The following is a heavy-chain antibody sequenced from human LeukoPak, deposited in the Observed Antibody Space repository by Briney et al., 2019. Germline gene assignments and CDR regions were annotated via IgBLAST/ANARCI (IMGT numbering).Heavy chain of an antibody. CDR1: GGSISSYY. D-gene: IGHD2-2*01. Sequence: SETLSLTCTVSGGSISSYYWSWIRQPAGKGLEWIGRIYTSGSTNYNPSLKSRVTMSVDTSKNQFSLKLSSVTAADTAVYYCARDTSTYCSSTSCYYYYYMDVWGKGTTVTVSS. J-gene: IGHJ6*03. CDR3: ARDTSTYCSSTSCYYYYYMDV. CDR2: IYTSGST. V-gene: IGHV4-4*07.